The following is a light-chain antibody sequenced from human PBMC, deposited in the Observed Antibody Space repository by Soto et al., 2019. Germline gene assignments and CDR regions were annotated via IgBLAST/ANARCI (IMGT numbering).Light chain of an antibody. Sequence: DIVMTQSPDSLAVSLGERATINCKSSQSVLYSSNNKNYLSWYQQKPGQPPKLLISWASTRESGVPDRFSGSGSGTDFTLTISSLQAEDVAVYYCQQYYSPSWTFGQGTKVEIK. V-gene: IGKV4-1*01. CDR2: WAS. CDR1: QSVLYSSNNKNY. J-gene: IGKJ1*01. CDR3: QQYYSPSWT.